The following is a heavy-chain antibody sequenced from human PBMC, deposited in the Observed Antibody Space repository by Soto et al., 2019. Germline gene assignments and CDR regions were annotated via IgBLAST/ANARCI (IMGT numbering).Heavy chain of an antibody. D-gene: IGHD2-15*01. CDR2: FDPEDGEP. V-gene: IGHV1-24*01. Sequence: ASVKVSCKVSGYTLTELSMHWVRQTPGKGLEWMGGFDPEDGEPIYPQKSQGRATMTEDTSTDTAYMELSSLRSEDTAVYYCATGEYGGNSFDYWGQGTLVTVSS. CDR1: GYTLTELS. CDR3: ATGEYGGNSFDY. J-gene: IGHJ4*02.